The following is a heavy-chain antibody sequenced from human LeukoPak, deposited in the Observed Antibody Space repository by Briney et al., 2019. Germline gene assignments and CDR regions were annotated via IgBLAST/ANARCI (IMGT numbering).Heavy chain of an antibody. CDR3: TTGYCSRTSCYYFDY. D-gene: IGHD2-2*01. Sequence: VGSLRLSCAASGFTFSNAWMSWVRQAPGKGLEGVGRIKSKTDGGTTDYAAPVKGRFTISRDDSNNTLYLQMNSLKTEDTAVYYCTTGYCSRTSCYYFDYWGQGTLVTVSS. V-gene: IGHV3-15*01. CDR2: IKSKTDGGTT. CDR1: GFTFSNAW. J-gene: IGHJ4*02.